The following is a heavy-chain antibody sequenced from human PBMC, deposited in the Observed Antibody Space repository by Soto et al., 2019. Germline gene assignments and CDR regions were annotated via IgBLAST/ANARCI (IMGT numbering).Heavy chain of an antibody. D-gene: IGHD3-10*01. CDR1: GYTFTGYY. V-gene: IGHV1-2*04. CDR3: ARDLGITMVGGADAFDI. CDR2: INPNSGGT. J-gene: IGHJ3*02. Sequence: ASVKVSCKASGYTFTGYYMPWVRQAPGQGLEWMGWINPNSGGTNYAQKFQGWVTMTRDTSISTAYMELSRLRSDDTAVYYCARDLGITMVGGADAFDIWGQGTMVTVSS.